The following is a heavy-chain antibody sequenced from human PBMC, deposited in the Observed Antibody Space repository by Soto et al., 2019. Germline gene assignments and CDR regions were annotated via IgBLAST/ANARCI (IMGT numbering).Heavy chain of an antibody. CDR3: ARGRYCSGGGCYRGLDWFDP. CDR2: INHSGST. V-gene: IGHV4-34*01. CDR1: GGSFSGYY. D-gene: IGHD2-15*01. J-gene: IGHJ5*02. Sequence: QVQLQQWGAGLLKPSETLSLTCAVYGGSFSGYYWSWIRQPPGKGLEWIGEINHSGSTNYNPSLKSRVPLSVDTSKNHFSLKLSSVTAADTAVYYCARGRYCSGGGCYRGLDWFDPGGQGTLVTVCS.